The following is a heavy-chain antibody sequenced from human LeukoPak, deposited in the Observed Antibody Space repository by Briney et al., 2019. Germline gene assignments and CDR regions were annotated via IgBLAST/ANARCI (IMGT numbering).Heavy chain of an antibody. CDR3: AADVNRYYYGMDV. V-gene: IGHV3-23*01. CDR1: GFTFSSYA. CDR2: ISGSGGST. Sequence: PGGSLRLSCAASGFTFSSYAMSWVRQAPGKGLEWASAISGSGGSTYYADSVKGRFTISRDNSKNTLYLQMNSLRAEDTAVYYCAADVNRYYYGMDVWGQGTTVTVSS. J-gene: IGHJ6*02.